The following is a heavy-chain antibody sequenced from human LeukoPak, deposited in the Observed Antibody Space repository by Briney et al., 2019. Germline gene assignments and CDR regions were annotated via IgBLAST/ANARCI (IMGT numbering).Heavy chain of an antibody. CDR3: LGDLNWSLDQ. V-gene: IGHV3-74*01. Sequence: GGSLRLSCAASGFTFSNYMMHWVRHAPGKGLVWVSRIKSDGITITYADSVKGRFTISRDNAKNTLYLQMNSLRAEDTAVYYCLGDLNWSLDQWGQGTLVTVSS. D-gene: IGHD1-20*01. CDR2: IKSDGITI. CDR1: GFTFSNYM. J-gene: IGHJ4*02.